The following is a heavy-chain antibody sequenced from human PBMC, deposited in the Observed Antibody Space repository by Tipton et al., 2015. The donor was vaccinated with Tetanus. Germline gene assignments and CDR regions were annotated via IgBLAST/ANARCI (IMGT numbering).Heavy chain of an antibody. CDR1: GLTFSSYS. V-gene: IGHV3-21*01. CDR2: ISSSSSYI. CDR3: AKGKYYDILGWFDP. Sequence: GSLRLSCAASGLTFSSYSMNWVRQAPGKGLEWVSSISSSSSYIYYADSVKGRFTISRDNAKNSLYLQMNSLRAEDTAVYYCAKGKYYDILGWFDPRGQGTLVTVSS. J-gene: IGHJ5*02. D-gene: IGHD3-9*01.